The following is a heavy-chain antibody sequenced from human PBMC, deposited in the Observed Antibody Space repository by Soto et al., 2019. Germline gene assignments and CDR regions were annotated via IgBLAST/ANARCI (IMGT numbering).Heavy chain of an antibody. Sequence: SETLSLTCTVSGGSLSSYYWTWIRQPPGKGLEWIGYVYYSGNTNYNPSLKSRVTISVDTSKNQFSLRLGSVTAADTAVYYCAKQTMIVVVHKWYFDYWGQGTLVTVSS. V-gene: IGHV4-59*01. D-gene: IGHD3-22*01. CDR3: AKQTMIVVVHKWYFDY. CDR2: VYYSGNT. CDR1: GGSLSSYY. J-gene: IGHJ4*02.